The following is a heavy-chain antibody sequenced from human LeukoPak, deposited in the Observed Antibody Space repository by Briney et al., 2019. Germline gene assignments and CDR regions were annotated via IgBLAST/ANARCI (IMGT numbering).Heavy chain of an antibody. Sequence: SVXVSCKASGYTFTGYYMHWVRQAPGQGLEWRGRINPSGGSTSYEQKFQGRVTMTRDTSTSTVYMELSSLRSEDTAVYYCAWGYYDFWSGKGESFDYWGQGTLVTVSS. J-gene: IGHJ4*02. D-gene: IGHD3-3*01. CDR3: AWGYYDFWSGKGESFDY. CDR1: GYTFTGYY. CDR2: INPSGGST. V-gene: IGHV1-46*01.